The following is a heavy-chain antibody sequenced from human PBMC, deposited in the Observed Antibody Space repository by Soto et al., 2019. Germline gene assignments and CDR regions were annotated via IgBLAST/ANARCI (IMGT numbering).Heavy chain of an antibody. CDR3: ARDATTVTTEGVWFDP. Sequence: ASVKVSCKASGGTFSSYAISWVRQAPGQGLEWMGGIIPIFGTANYAQKFQGRVTITADESTSKAYMELSSLRSEDTAVYYCARDATTVTTEGVWFDPWGQGTLVTVSS. J-gene: IGHJ5*02. CDR2: IIPIFGTA. V-gene: IGHV1-69*13. D-gene: IGHD4-17*01. CDR1: GGTFSSYA.